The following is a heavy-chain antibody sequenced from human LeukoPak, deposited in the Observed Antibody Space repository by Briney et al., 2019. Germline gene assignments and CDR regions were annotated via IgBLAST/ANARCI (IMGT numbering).Heavy chain of an antibody. J-gene: IGHJ6*03. V-gene: IGHV4-34*01. D-gene: IGHD2-2*01. CDR1: GGSFSAYY. CDR3: ARGPQLVRHYMDV. CDR2: INHSGST. Sequence: PSETLSLTCAVYGGSFSAYYWSWIRQPPGKGLEWIGEINHSGSTNYNPSLKSRVTISVDTSKNQFSLKLTPVTAADTAVYYCARGPQLVRHYMDVWGKGTTVTVSS.